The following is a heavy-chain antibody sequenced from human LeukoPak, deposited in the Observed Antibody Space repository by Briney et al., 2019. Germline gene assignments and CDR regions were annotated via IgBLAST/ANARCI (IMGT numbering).Heavy chain of an antibody. J-gene: IGHJ1*01. D-gene: IGHD2-21*02. CDR2: ISGSGGST. CDR1: GFTFSSYA. V-gene: IGHV3-23*01. Sequence: HPGGSLRLSCAASGFTFSSYAMSWVRQAPGKGLEWVSAISGSGGSTYYADSVKGRFTISRDNSKNTLYLQMNSLRAEDTAVYYCAKDQIIVVVTGGFLQHWGQGTLVTVSS. CDR3: AKDQIIVVVTGGFLQH.